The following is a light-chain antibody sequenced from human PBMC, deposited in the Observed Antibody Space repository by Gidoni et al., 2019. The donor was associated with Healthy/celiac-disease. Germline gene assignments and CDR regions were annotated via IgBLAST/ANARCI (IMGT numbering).Light chain of an antibody. CDR3: MQGTHWPLTWT. J-gene: IGKJ1*01. CDR1: QSLVYSDGNTY. V-gene: IGKV2-30*01. CDR2: KVS. Sequence: VVMTQSPLPLPVTLGQPASISCRASQSLVYSDGNTYLNWFPQRPGQSPMGLSYKVSNRDFGVQDGFGGSGSGTDFTLKISRVEAGDVGVYYCMQGTHWPLTWTFGQGTKVEVK.